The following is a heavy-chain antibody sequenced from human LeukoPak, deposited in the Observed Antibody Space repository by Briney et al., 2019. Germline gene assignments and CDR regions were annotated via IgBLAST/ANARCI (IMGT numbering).Heavy chain of an antibody. CDR2: IYYSGST. V-gene: IGHV4-30-4*01. Sequence: SETLSLTCTVSGGSISSGDYYWSWIRQPPGKGLEWIGYIYYSGSTYYNPSLKRRVTISVDTSKNHFSLKLSSVTAADTAVYYCARKVADILTGPGRDFDYWGQGTLVTVSS. CDR1: GGSISSGDYY. CDR3: ARKVADILTGPGRDFDY. D-gene: IGHD3-9*01. J-gene: IGHJ4*02.